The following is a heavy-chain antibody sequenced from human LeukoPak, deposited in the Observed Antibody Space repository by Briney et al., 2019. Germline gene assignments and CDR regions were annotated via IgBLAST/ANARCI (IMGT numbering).Heavy chain of an antibody. CDR2: IYYSGST. CDR1: GGSISSYY. V-gene: IGHV4-59*08. CDR3: ARHPLERIGNYYYSYGMDV. J-gene: IGHJ6*02. Sequence: SETLSLTCTVSGGSISSYYWSWIRQPPGKGLEWIGYIYYSGSTYYNPSLKSRVTISVDTSKNQFSLKLSSVTAADTAVYYCARHPLERIGNYYYSYGMDVWGPGTTVTVSS. D-gene: IGHD1-1*01.